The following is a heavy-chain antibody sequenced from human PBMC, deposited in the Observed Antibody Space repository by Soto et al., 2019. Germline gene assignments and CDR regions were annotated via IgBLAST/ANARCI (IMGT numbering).Heavy chain of an antibody. CDR3: ASPGIAAAGDPPKYYYYGMDV. D-gene: IGHD6-13*01. J-gene: IGHJ6*02. CDR1: GGTFSSYA. Sequence: GASVKVSCKASGGTFSSYAISWVRQAPGQGLEWMGGIIPIFGTANYAQKFQGRVTITADESTSTAYMELSSLRSEDTAVYYCASPGIAAAGDPPKYYYYGMDVWGQGTTVTVSS. CDR2: IIPIFGTA. V-gene: IGHV1-69*13.